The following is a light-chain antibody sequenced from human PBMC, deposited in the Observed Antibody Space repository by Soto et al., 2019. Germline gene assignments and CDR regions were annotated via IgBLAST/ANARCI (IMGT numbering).Light chain of an antibody. V-gene: IGLV2-14*02. CDR1: STDIGSYDL. CDR2: EGS. CDR3: CSYAGSYTSWV. J-gene: IGLJ3*02. Sequence: QSALTQPASVSGSPGQTITISCTGTSTDIGSYDLVSWYQQHPGKVPKLMIYEGSKRPSGVSYRFSGSKSDNTASLTISGLQAEDEADYYCCSYAGSYTSWVFGGGTKLTVL.